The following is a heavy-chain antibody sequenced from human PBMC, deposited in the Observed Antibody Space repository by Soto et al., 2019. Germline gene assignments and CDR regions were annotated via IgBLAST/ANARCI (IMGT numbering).Heavy chain of an antibody. CDR3: ARGVLRYYYDGMDV. Sequence: QVQLQESGPGLVKPSETLSLTCTVSGDSISSYYWSWIRQPPGRGLEWIGYIYISGSTNYNPSLTGRVTISVDTSKNQFSLKLTSVTAADTAVYYCARGVLRYYYDGMDVWGQGTTVTVSS. J-gene: IGHJ6*02. CDR1: GDSISSYY. V-gene: IGHV4-59*01. CDR2: IYISGST.